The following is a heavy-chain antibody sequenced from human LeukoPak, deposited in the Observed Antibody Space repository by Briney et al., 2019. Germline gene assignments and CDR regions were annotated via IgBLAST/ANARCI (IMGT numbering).Heavy chain of an antibody. J-gene: IGHJ4*02. V-gene: IGHV3-33*01. Sequence: GGSLRLSCAASGFTFSNYGMHWVRQAPGKGLEWVAVIWYDGSDKYYVDSVKGRFTISRDNSKNTLYLQMDGLRAEDTAVYYCARVFWDRAYFDYWGQGAQVTVSS. CDR1: GFTFSNYG. CDR3: ARVFWDRAYFDY. CDR2: IWYDGSDK. D-gene: IGHD3-3*01.